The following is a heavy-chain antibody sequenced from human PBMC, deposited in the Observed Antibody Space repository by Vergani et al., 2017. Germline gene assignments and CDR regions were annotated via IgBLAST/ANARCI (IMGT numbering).Heavy chain of an antibody. Sequence: QVQLQESGPGLVKPSETLSLTCTVSGYSISSGYYWGWIRQPPGKGLEWIGSIYHSGSTYYNPSLKSRVTISVDTSKNQFSLKLSSVTAADTAVYYCASSGTSITIFGVVANDAFDIWGQGTMVTVSS. D-gene: IGHD3-3*01. CDR2: IYHSGST. CDR3: ASSGTSITIFGVVANDAFDI. CDR1: GYSISSGYY. J-gene: IGHJ3*02. V-gene: IGHV4-38-2*02.